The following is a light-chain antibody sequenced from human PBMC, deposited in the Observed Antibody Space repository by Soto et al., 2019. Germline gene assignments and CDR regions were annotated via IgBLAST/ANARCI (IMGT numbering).Light chain of an antibody. CDR1: QDIRGA. CDR3: QQFNSYPIT. V-gene: IGKV1-13*02. J-gene: IGKJ5*01. CDR2: DVS. Sequence: AIQVTQSPSSLSASVGDRVTITCLSSQDIRGALAWYQQKPGKPPKLLIYDVSTLENGVPSRFSGDSPGTQFTLTISGLQPEDFGTYYCQQFNSYPITFGHGTRLEIK.